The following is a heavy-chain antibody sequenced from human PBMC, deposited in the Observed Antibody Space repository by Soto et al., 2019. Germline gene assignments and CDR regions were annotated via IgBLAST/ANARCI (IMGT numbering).Heavy chain of an antibody. V-gene: IGHV4-59*01. D-gene: IGHD4-17*01. Sequence: QVQLQESGPGLAKPSETLSLTCTVSGGSISSYYWSWIRQPPGKGLEWIGSIYHSGSTNYSPSLKSRVTISVDTSKNQFSLKLSSVTAADTAVYYCARSYGDYVFDYWGQGTLVTVSS. J-gene: IGHJ4*02. CDR3: ARSYGDYVFDY. CDR1: GGSISSYY. CDR2: IYHSGST.